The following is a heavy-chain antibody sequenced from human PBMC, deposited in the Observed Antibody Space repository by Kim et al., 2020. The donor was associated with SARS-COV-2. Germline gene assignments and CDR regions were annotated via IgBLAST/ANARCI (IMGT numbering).Heavy chain of an antibody. CDR3: AKDISGSGSHHPSFDY. CDR2: ISWNSGSI. V-gene: IGHV3-9*01. J-gene: IGHJ4*02. Sequence: GGSLRLSCAASGFTFGDYAMHWVRQAPGKGLEWVSGISWNSGSIGYADSVKGRFTISRDNAKNSLYLQMNSLRAEDTALYYCAKDISGSGSHHPSFDYWGQGTLVTVSS. CDR1: GFTFGDYA. D-gene: IGHD3-10*01.